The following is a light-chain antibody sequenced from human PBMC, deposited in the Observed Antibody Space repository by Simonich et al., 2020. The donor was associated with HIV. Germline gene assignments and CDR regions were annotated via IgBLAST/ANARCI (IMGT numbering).Light chain of an antibody. CDR2: EVS. V-gene: IGLV2-8*01. CDR3: SSYAGSNNWV. CDR1: SSYVCGYNY. Sequence: QAALTQPPSASGSPGQSVTISCNGTSSYVCGYNYVSWYQQHPGKAPKLMIYEVSKRPSGVPDRFSGSKSDNTASLTGSGLQAEDEADYYCSSYAGSNNWVFGGGTKVTVL. J-gene: IGLJ3*02.